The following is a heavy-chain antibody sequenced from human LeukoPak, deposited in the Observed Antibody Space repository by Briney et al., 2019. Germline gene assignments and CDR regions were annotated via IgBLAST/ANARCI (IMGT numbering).Heavy chain of an antibody. CDR3: ARLPAAAKDYYYMDV. J-gene: IGHJ6*03. CDR2: IYYSGST. Sequence: SETLSLTCTVSGGSISSHYWSWIRQPPGKGLEWIGYIYYSGSTNYNPSLKSRVTISVDPSKNQFSLKLSSVTAADTAVYYCARLPAAAKDYYYMDVWGKGTTVTVSS. V-gene: IGHV4-59*11. D-gene: IGHD2-2*01. CDR1: GGSISSHY.